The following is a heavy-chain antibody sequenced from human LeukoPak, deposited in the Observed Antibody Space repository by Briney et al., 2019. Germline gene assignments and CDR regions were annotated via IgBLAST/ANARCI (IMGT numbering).Heavy chain of an antibody. D-gene: IGHD6-25*01. V-gene: IGHV3-72*01. CDR3: VRVFTASSGCYHFDN. J-gene: IGHJ4*02. CDR2: SQTTKPNSCTT. Sequence: PVGSLRRAPAPHIFTTTDHHMEWVRQAAGKGRERVCPSQTTKPNSCTTEYAASVRGRFTSSKDDSKNSMYLQLRSLKTEATAVYYWVRVFTASSGCYHFDNWGQGTLVTVSS. CDR1: IFTTTDHH.